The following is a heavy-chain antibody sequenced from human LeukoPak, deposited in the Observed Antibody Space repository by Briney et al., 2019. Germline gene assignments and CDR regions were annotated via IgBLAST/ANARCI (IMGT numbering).Heavy chain of an antibody. D-gene: IGHD2-2*01. Sequence: ASVKVSCKASGYTFTSYGISWVRQTPGQGLEWMGWISAYNGNTNYAQKLQGRVTMTTDTSTSTAYMELRSLRSDDTAVYYCAKDQADIEVVPAAIDYYDGMDVWGQGPTVTVSS. J-gene: IGHJ6*02. CDR2: ISAYNGNT. CDR3: AKDQADIEVVPAAIDYYDGMDV. CDR1: GYTFTSYG. V-gene: IGHV1-18*01.